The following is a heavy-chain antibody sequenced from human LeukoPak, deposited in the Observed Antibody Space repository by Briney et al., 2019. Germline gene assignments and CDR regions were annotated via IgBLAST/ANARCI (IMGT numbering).Heavy chain of an antibody. CDR1: GFTFSSYA. J-gene: IGHJ4*02. D-gene: IGHD4-17*01. CDR2: INHSGST. Sequence: PGGSLRLSCAASGFTFSSYAMSWVRQAPGKGLEWIGEINHSGSTNYNPSLKSRVTISVDTSKNQFSLKLSSVTAADTAVYYCARVDGDADYWGQGTLVTVSS. V-gene: IGHV4-34*01. CDR3: ARVDGDADY.